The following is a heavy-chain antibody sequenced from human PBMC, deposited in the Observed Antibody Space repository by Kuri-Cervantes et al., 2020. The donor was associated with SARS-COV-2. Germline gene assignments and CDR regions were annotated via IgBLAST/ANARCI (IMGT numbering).Heavy chain of an antibody. V-gene: IGHV4-59*01. D-gene: IGHD6-6*01. J-gene: IGHJ4*02. CDR2: IHYSGSS. Sequence: GSLRLSCTVSGGSISNDYWSWIRQSPGKGLEWIGHIHYSGSSSYNPSLRSRLTISVDTSKRQIFLRLSSVTAADTAIYFCARGPRWSIAASFDYWGQGTLVTVSS. CDR3: ARGPRWSIAASFDY. CDR1: GGSISNDY.